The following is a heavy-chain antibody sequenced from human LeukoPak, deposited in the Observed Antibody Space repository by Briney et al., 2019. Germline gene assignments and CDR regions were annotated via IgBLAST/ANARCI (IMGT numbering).Heavy chain of an antibody. V-gene: IGHV4-4*02. Sequence: SGTLSLTCAISGDFISGSHWWSWVRLPPGKGLEWIGEIFHSGRANYNPSLRSRVTFSLDTSKNQFSLKLSSVTAADTAVYYCARAAQIVVVTYFDYWGQGTLVTVSS. J-gene: IGHJ4*02. D-gene: IGHD3-22*01. CDR2: IFHSGRA. CDR1: GDFISGSHW. CDR3: ARAAQIVVVTYFDY.